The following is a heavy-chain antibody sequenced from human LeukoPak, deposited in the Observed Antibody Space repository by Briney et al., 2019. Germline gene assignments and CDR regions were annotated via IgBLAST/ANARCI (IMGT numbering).Heavy chain of an antibody. CDR3: AREYCSSTSCYAGGDY. D-gene: IGHD2-2*01. J-gene: IGHJ4*02. CDR2: INHSGST. Sequence: PSETLSLTCTVSGGSISSSSYYWSWIRQPPGKGLEWIGEINHSGSTNYNPSLKSRVTISVDTSKNQFSLKLSSVTAADTAVHYCAREYCSSTSCYAGGDYWGQGTLVTVSS. V-gene: IGHV4-39*07. CDR1: GGSISSSSYY.